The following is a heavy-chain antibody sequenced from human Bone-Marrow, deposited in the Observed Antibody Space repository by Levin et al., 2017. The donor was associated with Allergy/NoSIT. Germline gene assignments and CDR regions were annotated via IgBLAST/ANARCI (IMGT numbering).Heavy chain of an antibody. D-gene: IGHD3-10*01. CDR1: GFSFSDYP. J-gene: IGHJ4*02. CDR3: ARAVSGSYFDY. Sequence: PGGSLRLSCAASGFSFSDYPMTWVRQGQGKGLEWVASTSYDGSNKNYADSVKGRFTISRDNSKDTLYLQMSSMRSKDTGVYYCARAVSGSYFDYWGQGTLVTVSS. CDR2: TSYDGSNK. V-gene: IGHV3-30*15.